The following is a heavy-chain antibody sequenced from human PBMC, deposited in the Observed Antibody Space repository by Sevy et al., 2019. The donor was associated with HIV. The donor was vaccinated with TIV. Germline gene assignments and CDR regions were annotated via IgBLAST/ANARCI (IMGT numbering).Heavy chain of an antibody. V-gene: IGHV1-18*01. Sequence: ASVKVSCKASGYTFTSYGISWVRQAPGQGLEWMGWINAYNGNTNYAQKLQGRVTMTTDTSTSTAYMELRSLRSDDTAVYHCARHGDSLHDYGGNEQFYYYFCMDVWGEGTTVTISS. CDR3: ARHGDSLHDYGGNEQFYYYFCMDV. D-gene: IGHD4-17*01. CDR1: GYTFTSYG. J-gene: IGHJ6*03. CDR2: INAYNGNT.